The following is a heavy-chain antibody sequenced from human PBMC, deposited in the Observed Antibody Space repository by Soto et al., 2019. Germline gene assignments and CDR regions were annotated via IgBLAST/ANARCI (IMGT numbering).Heavy chain of an antibody. CDR1: GYTFTSYG. J-gene: IGHJ5*02. V-gene: IGHV1-18*04. Sequence: XSVKVSCKASGYTFTSYGISWVRQAPGQGLEWMGWISAYNGNTNYAQKLQGRVTMTTDTSTSTAYMELRSLRSDDTAVYYCARGGAKYYYDSSGYYWFDPWGQGTLVTVSS. D-gene: IGHD3-22*01. CDR2: ISAYNGNT. CDR3: ARGGAKYYYDSSGYYWFDP.